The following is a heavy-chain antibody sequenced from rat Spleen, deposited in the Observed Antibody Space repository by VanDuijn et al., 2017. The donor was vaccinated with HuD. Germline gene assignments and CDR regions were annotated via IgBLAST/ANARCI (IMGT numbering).Heavy chain of an antibody. V-gene: IGHV2-17*01. CDR2: IYHDGGT. CDR1: GFSLTSDG. CDR3: TRSYGGYTSNWFAY. D-gene: IGHD1-11*01. Sequence: VQLKETGPGLVQPTQTLSLTCTVSGFSLTSDGVHWIRQPPGKGLEWMGIIYHDGGTDYNSAIKSRLSISRDTSKSQVLLKMNSLQIDDTAIYFCTRSYGGYTSNWFAYWGQGTLVTVSS. J-gene: IGHJ3*01.